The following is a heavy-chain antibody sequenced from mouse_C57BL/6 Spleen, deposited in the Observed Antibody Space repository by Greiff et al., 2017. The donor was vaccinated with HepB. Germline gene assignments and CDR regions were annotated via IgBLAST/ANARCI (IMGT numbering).Heavy chain of an antibody. J-gene: IGHJ4*01. CDR3: AAPNWDGRGYYAMDY. V-gene: IGHV1-72*01. CDR1: GYTFTSYW. CDR2: IDPNSGGT. Sequence: VQLQQSGAELVKPGASVKLSCKASGYTFTSYWMHWVKQRPGRGLEWIGRIDPNSGGTKYNEKFKSKATLTVDKPSSTAYMQLSSLKSEDSAVYYCAAPNWDGRGYYAMDYWGQGTSVTVSS. D-gene: IGHD4-1*01.